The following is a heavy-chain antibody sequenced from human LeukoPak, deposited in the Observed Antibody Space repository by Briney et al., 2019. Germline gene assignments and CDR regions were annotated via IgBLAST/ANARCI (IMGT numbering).Heavy chain of an antibody. CDR3: ARGAADGYNYFFYYYMDV. CDR2: ISSDSASI. J-gene: IGHJ6*03. Sequence: GGSLRLSCAVSGFTFSNYNMNWVRQAPGKGLEWVSSISSDSASIYNADSMKGRFTISRDNTRNSLYLQMSSLRAEDTAVYYSARGAADGYNYFFYYYMDVWGKGTTVTVSS. V-gene: IGHV3-21*01. CDR1: GFTFSNYN. D-gene: IGHD5-24*01.